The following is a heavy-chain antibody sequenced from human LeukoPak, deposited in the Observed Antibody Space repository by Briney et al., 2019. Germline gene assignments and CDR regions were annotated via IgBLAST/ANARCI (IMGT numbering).Heavy chain of an antibody. Sequence: GGSLRLSCVVSGITFSSLGMHWVRQAPGKGLEWVALIWNDGSNENYADSVKGRFTISRDNSKNTLYLQMNSLRDEDTAVYYCARGTSDGTRRYDYWGQGTLVTVSS. CDR3: ARGTSDGTRRYDY. CDR1: GITFSSLG. V-gene: IGHV3-33*01. J-gene: IGHJ4*02. CDR2: IWNDGSNE. D-gene: IGHD2-15*01.